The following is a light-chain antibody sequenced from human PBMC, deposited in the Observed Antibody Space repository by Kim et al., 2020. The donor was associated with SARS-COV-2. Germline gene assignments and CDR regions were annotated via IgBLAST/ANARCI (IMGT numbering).Light chain of an antibody. CDR3: QAWDSSTVV. V-gene: IGLV3-1*01. CDR1: KLGDKY. J-gene: IGLJ2*01. Sequence: VSPGQTASITCSGDKLGDKYAFWYQQKPGQSPVLVIYQDSKRPSGIPERFSGSNSGNTATLTISGTQAMDEADYYCQAWDSSTVVFGGGTQLTVL. CDR2: QDS.